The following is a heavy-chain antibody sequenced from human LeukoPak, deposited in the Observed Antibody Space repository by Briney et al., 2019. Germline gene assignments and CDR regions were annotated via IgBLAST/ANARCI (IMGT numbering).Heavy chain of an antibody. V-gene: IGHV4-59*12. CDR1: GDSISSYY. Sequence: PSEPLSPTCTVSGDSISSYYWSWIRQPPGKGLEWIGYIYNSGSTNYNPSLKSRVTMSVDTSKNHMSLKLSSATAADTAMYYCARSTIVNTATGWFDPWGQGTLVTVSS. D-gene: IGHD4/OR15-4a*01. CDR2: IYNSGST. J-gene: IGHJ5*02. CDR3: ARSTIVNTATGWFDP.